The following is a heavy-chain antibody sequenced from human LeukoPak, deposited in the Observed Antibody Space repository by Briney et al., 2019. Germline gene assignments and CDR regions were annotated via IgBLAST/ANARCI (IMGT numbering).Heavy chain of an antibody. CDR3: AKDDLQQLVPFDY. J-gene: IGHJ4*02. CDR2: ISGSGGST. CDR1: GFTFSSYA. D-gene: IGHD6-13*01. Sequence: GGSLRLSCAASGFTFSSYAMSWVRQAPGKGREWVSAISGSGGSTYYADSGKGRFTISRDNSKNTLYLQMNSLRAADTAVYYCAKDDLQQLVPFDYWGQGTLVTVSS. V-gene: IGHV3-23*01.